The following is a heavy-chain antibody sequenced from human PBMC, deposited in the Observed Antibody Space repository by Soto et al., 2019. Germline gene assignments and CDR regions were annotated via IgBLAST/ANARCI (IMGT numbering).Heavy chain of an antibody. CDR1: GGSISIAAYY. CDR3: AREYTYGSNFFDC. D-gene: IGHD5-18*01. CDR2: ISHSGRT. Sequence: QVQLQESGPGLVKPSQTLSLTCTVAGGSISIAAYYWSWIRQHPGKGLEWIGYISHSGRTYYTPALKSRVIISADTSKNQFSVNLTSVTAADTAVYYCAREYTYGSNFFDCWGQGALVTVSS. J-gene: IGHJ4*02. V-gene: IGHV4-31*03.